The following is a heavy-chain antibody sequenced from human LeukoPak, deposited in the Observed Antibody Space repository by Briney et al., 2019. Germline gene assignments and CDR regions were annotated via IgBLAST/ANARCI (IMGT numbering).Heavy chain of an antibody. CDR2: ISYDGSNK. CDR3: ARGPQDYLDY. CDR1: GFTFSSYG. J-gene: IGHJ4*02. V-gene: IGHV3-30*03. Sequence: GGSLRLSCAASGFTFSSYGMHWVRQAPGKGLEWVAVISYDGSNKYYADSVKGRFTISRDNSKSTLYLQMNSLRAEDTAVYYCARGPQDYLDYWGQGTLVTVSS.